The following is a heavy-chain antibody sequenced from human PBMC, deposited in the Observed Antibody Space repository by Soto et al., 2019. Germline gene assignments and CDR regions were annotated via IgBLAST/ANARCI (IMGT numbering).Heavy chain of an antibody. CDR1: GFTFSSYG. Sequence: QVQLVESGGGVVQPGRSLRLSCAASGFTFSSYGMHWVRQAPGKGLEWGAVIWYDGSNKYYADSVKGRFTISRDNSKNTLYLQMNSLRAEDTAVYYCARGRFLEHRLPEYFQHWGQGTLVTVSS. D-gene: IGHD3-3*01. CDR2: IWYDGSNK. V-gene: IGHV3-33*01. J-gene: IGHJ1*01. CDR3: ARGRFLEHRLPEYFQH.